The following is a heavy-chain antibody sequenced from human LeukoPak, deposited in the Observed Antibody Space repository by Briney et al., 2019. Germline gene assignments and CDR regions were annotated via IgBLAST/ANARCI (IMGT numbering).Heavy chain of an antibody. CDR1: GYTFTGYY. D-gene: IGHD3-22*01. CDR2: INPNSGGT. CDR3: ARWDYYDSSGYYLDY. V-gene: IGHV1-2*02. Sequence: ASVKVSCKASGYTFTGYYMHWVRQAPGQGLEWMGWINPNSGGTNYAQKFQGRVTMTRDMSTSTVYMELSSLRSEDTAVYYCARWDYYDSSGYYLDYWGQGTQVTVSS. J-gene: IGHJ4*02.